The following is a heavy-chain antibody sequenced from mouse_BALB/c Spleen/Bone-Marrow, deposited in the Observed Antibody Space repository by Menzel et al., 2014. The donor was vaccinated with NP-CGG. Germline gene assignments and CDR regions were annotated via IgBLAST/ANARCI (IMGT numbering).Heavy chain of an antibody. V-gene: IGHV7-3*02. CDR3: ARFPMDY. J-gene: IGHJ4*01. Sequence: VQLKESGGGLVQPGGSLRLSCTTSGFTFTGSYMSWVRQPPGKALEWLGFIRNKAYDYTTEYSASVKGRFTISRDSSQSILCLQMNTLRPEDSATYYCARFPMDYWGQGTSVTVSS. CDR2: IRNKAYDYTT. CDR1: GFTFTGSY.